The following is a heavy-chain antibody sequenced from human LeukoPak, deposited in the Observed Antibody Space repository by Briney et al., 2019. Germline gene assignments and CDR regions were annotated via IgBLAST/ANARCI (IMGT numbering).Heavy chain of an antibody. V-gene: IGHV3-66*01. CDR1: GFTVSSNY. CDR2: IYSGGST. CDR3: ARARYDSSGYSADFWDY. Sequence: GGSLRLSCAASGFTVSSNYMSWVRQAPGKGLEWVSVIYSGGSTYYADSVKGRFTISRDNSKNTLYLQMNSLRAEDTAVYYCARARYDSSGYSADFWDYWGQGTLVAVSS. D-gene: IGHD3-22*01. J-gene: IGHJ4*02.